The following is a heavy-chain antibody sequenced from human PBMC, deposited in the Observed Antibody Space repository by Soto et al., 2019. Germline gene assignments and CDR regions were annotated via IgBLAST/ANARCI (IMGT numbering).Heavy chain of an antibody. CDR3: ARMSGTYYVLDY. CDR1: NASITSSGYY. CDR2: IYHSGST. D-gene: IGHD1-26*01. V-gene: IGHV4-31*03. J-gene: IGHJ4*02. Sequence: QVQLQESGPRLVEASQTLSLTCTVSNASITSSGYYWSWVRQPPGKRLEWIGYIYHSGSTFYSPSLQSRLTMSVVTSKNQFSLTLRSVTAADTAVYHCARMSGTYYVLDYCAQGTLVTVSS.